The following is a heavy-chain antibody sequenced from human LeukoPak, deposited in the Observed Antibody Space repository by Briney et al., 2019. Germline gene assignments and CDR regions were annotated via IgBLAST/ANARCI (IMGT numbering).Heavy chain of an antibody. V-gene: IGHV3-73*01. CDR1: GFTFSTYW. CDR2: IRSKANSYAT. Sequence: TGGSLRLSCAASGFTFSTYWMGWVRQASGKGLEWVGRIRSKANSYATAYAASVKGRFTISRDDSKNTAYLQMNSLKTEDTAVYYCTSPYYDFWSGYADYYYYYMDVWGKGTTVTVSS. J-gene: IGHJ6*03. CDR3: TSPYYDFWSGYADYYYYYMDV. D-gene: IGHD3-3*01.